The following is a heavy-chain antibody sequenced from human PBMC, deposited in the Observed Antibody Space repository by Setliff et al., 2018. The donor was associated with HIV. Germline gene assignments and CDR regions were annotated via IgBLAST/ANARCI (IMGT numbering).Heavy chain of an antibody. CDR1: GYTFSSYS. CDR3: ARVPYRSAWFSGGHDAFDV. D-gene: IGHD6-19*01. J-gene: IGHJ3*01. Sequence: GASVKVSCKASGYTFSSYSISWVRQAPGQGLEWMGWISGYNGNTKYVQKLQGRVTMTSDTSTRTVYMELRSLRHDDTAEYFCARVPYRSAWFSGGHDAFDVWGQGTMVTVSS. V-gene: IGHV1-18*01. CDR2: ISGYNGNT.